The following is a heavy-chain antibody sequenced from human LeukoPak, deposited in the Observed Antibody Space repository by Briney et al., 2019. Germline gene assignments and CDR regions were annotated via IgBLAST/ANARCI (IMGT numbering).Heavy chain of an antibody. CDR2: IYTSGST. CDR1: GGSITNYY. Sequence: SETLSLTCTVSGGSITNYYWSWIRQPAGKGLEWIGRIYTSGSTNYNPSLKSRVTISVDTSKNQFSLKLSSVTAADTAVYYCARQTTGDLYYYYYYMDVWGKGTTVTVSS. D-gene: IGHD7-27*01. J-gene: IGHJ6*03. CDR3: ARQTTGDLYYYYYYMDV. V-gene: IGHV4-4*07.